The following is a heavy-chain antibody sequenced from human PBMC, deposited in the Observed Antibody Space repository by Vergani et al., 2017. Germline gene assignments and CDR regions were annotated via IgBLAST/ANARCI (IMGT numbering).Heavy chain of an antibody. CDR3: AKGVTIFGVVPNWFDP. D-gene: IGHD3-3*01. Sequence: VQLVESGGGVVQRGGSLRLSCAASGFTFSSYAMSWVRQAPGKGLEWVSAISGSGGSTYYADSVKGRFTISRDNSKNTLYLQMNSLRAEDTAVYYCAKGVTIFGVVPNWFDPWGQGTLVTVSS. V-gene: IGHV3-23*04. CDR1: GFTFSSYA. J-gene: IGHJ5*02. CDR2: ISGSGGST.